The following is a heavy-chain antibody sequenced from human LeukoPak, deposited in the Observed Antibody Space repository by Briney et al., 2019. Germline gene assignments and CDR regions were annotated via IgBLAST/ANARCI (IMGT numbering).Heavy chain of an antibody. D-gene: IGHD1-26*01. CDR3: ARQEMVGATSTGY. J-gene: IGHJ4*02. CDR2: IYPGDSDT. Sequence: GESLKISCKGSGYSFTSYWIGWVRQLPGKGLEWVGIIYPGDSDTRYSPSFQGQVTISADKSISTAYLQWSSLKASDTAMYYCARQEMVGATSTGYWGQGTLVTVSS. V-gene: IGHV5-51*01. CDR1: GYSFTSYW.